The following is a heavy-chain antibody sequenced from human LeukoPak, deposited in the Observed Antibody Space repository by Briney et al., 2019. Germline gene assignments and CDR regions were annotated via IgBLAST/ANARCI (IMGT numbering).Heavy chain of an antibody. D-gene: IGHD3-3*01. Sequence: SETLSLTCAVYGGSFSGYYWSWIRQPPGKGLEWIGEINHSGSTNYNPSLKSRVTISVDTSKNQFSLKLSSVTAADTAVYYCARVEYYDFWSGCYRAYYYYYMDVWGKGTTVTVSS. CDR1: GGSFSGYY. CDR3: ARVEYYDFWSGCYRAYYYYYMDV. CDR2: INHSGST. V-gene: IGHV4-34*01. J-gene: IGHJ6*03.